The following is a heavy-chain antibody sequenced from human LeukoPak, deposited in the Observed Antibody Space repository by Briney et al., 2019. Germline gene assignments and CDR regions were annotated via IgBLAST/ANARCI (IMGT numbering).Heavy chain of an antibody. CDR2: ISGDGGST. CDR1: GFTFDDYA. D-gene: IGHD1-26*01. J-gene: IGHJ4*02. Sequence: PGGSLRLSCAASGFTFDDYAMHWVRQAPGKGLEWVSLISGDGGSTYYADSVKGRFTISRDNSKNTLYLQMNSLRAEDTAVYYCAKPPEVGATVGYFDYWGQGTLVTVSS. V-gene: IGHV3-43*02. CDR3: AKPPEVGATVGYFDY.